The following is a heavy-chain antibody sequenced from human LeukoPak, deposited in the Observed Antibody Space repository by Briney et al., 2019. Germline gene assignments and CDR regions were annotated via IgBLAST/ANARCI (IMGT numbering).Heavy chain of an antibody. J-gene: IGHJ5*02. V-gene: IGHV3-48*01. CDR3: ARKYNWNDG. D-gene: IGHD6-6*01. CDR2: ISGSSGTL. Sequence: GGSLRLSCTASGFTFSSYTMTWVRQAPGKGLEWVSYISGSSGTLYYADSVKGRFTISRDNAKNSLYLQMNSLRAEDTAVYYCARKYNWNDGWGQGTLVTVSS. CDR1: GFTFSSYT.